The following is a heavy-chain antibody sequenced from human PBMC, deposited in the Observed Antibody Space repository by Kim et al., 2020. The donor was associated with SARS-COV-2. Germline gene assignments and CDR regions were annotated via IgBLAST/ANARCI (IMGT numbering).Heavy chain of an antibody. CDR3: ARDRTSSYYYGMDV. D-gene: IGHD2-2*01. J-gene: IGHJ6*02. Sequence: NPTPKSRVTISVDTSKNQFHLKLSSVTAADTAVYYCARDRTSSYYYGMDVWGQGTTVTVSS. V-gene: IGHV4-59*01.